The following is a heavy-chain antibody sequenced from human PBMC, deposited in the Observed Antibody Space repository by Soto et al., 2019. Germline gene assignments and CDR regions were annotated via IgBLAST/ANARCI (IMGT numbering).Heavy chain of an antibody. CDR3: AREGADSGKYLYRFDS. CDR1: GGSINRGDYY. CDR2: IYYSGSI. J-gene: IGHJ4*02. Sequence: QVQLQASGPGLVKPSQTLSLTCTGSGGSINRGDYYWGWIRQHQENGLEGIGYIYYSGSIYYKPSLRSRVTRSVDTSKNQFSLKLSAVTAAHTAVYYFAREGADSGKYLYRFDSWVQGTLVTGSS. V-gene: IGHV4-31*03. D-gene: IGHD1-26*01.